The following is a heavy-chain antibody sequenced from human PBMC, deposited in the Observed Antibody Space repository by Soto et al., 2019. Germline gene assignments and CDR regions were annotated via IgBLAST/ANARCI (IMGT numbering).Heavy chain of an antibody. V-gene: IGHV1-18*01. Sequence: ASVKVSCKASGYTFTSYGISWVRQAPGQGLEWMGWISAYNGNTNYAQKLQGRVTMTTDTSTSTAYMELRSLRSDDTAVYYCATVRYYDILTGPSFDYWGQGTLVTVSS. D-gene: IGHD3-9*01. J-gene: IGHJ4*02. CDR2: ISAYNGNT. CDR1: GYTFTSYG. CDR3: ATVRYYDILTGPSFDY.